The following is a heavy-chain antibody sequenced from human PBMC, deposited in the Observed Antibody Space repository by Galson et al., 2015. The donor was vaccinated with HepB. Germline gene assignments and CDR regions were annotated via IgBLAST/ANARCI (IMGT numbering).Heavy chain of an antibody. CDR2: IYYSGST. D-gene: IGHD6-13*01. Sequence: TLSLTCTVSGGSISSGDYYWSWIRQPPGKGLEWIGYIYYSGSTYYNPSLKSRVTISVDTSKNQFSLKLSSVTAADTAVYYCAGAIGSSSWYLSYYYYYYMDVWGKGTTVTVSS. CDR3: AGAIGSSSWYLSYYYYYYMDV. V-gene: IGHV4-30-4*01. CDR1: GGSISSGDYY. J-gene: IGHJ6*03.